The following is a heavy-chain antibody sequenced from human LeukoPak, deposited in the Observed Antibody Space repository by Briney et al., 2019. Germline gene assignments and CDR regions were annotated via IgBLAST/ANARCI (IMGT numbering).Heavy chain of an antibody. CDR2: ISYDGSNK. Sequence: GGSLRLSCAASGFTFSSYAMHWVRQAPGKGLEWVAVISYDGSNKKYGDSVKGRFTISRDNSKNTLYLQMNSLRAEDTAVYYCAADSPYYDILTGYYNGAFDIWGQGTMVTVSS. D-gene: IGHD3-9*01. J-gene: IGHJ3*02. CDR1: GFTFSSYA. CDR3: AADSPYYDILTGYYNGAFDI. V-gene: IGHV3-30*04.